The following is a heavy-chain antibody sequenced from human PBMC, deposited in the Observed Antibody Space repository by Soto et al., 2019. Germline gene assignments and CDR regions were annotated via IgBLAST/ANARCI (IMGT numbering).Heavy chain of an antibody. CDR2: IYHSGST. D-gene: IGHD1-1*01. V-gene: IGHV4-4*02. J-gene: IGHJ4*02. Sequence: PSETLSLTCAVSGGSISSSNWWSWVRQPPGKGLEWIGEIYHSGSTNYNPSLKSRVTISVDKSKNQFSLTMKSVTAADTGVYYCASHPLNWSDADSWGQGVLVTVSS. CDR3: ASHPLNWSDADS. CDR1: GGSISSSNW.